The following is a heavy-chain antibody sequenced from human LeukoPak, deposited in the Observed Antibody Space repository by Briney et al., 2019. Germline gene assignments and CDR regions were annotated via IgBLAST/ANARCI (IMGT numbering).Heavy chain of an antibody. CDR1: GFIFRNYA. V-gene: IGHV3-23*01. D-gene: IGHD3-9*01. CDR3: ARDGTYYDILTGYSDYYYYGMDV. J-gene: IGHJ6*04. Sequence: GGSLRLSCAASGFIFRNYAMSWVRQAPGKGLEWVSAITGSGDTTYYADSVKGRFTISRDNSKNTLYLQMNSLRAEDTAVYYCARDGTYYDILTGYSDYYYYGMDVWGKGTTVTVSS. CDR2: ITGSGDTT.